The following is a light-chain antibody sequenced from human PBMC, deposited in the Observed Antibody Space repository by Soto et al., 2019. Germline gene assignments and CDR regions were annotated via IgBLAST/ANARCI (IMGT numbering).Light chain of an antibody. V-gene: IGKV1-33*01. CDR2: DAS. J-gene: IGKJ5*01. CDR1: QDISHY. Sequence: DIQMTQSPSSLSASVGDTVTITCQASQDISHYLNWYQQTPGKALKLLIYDASNLHPGVPSRFRGSGSGTECSFNITSLQPEDVATHYCQQYDDLPITFGQGTRLEIK. CDR3: QQYDDLPIT.